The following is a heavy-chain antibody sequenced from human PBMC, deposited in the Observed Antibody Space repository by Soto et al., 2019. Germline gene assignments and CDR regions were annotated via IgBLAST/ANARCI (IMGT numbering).Heavy chain of an antibody. CDR2: IIPIFGTA. Sequence: SVKVSCKASGGTFSSYAISWVRQAPGQGLEWMGGIIPIFGTANYAQKFQGRVTITADESTSTAYMELSSLRSEDTAVYYWAGGGGLVIAAAGTGVWFDPWGQGTLVTVSS. V-gene: IGHV1-69*13. J-gene: IGHJ5*02. D-gene: IGHD6-13*01. CDR3: AGGGGLVIAAAGTGVWFDP. CDR1: GGTFSSYA.